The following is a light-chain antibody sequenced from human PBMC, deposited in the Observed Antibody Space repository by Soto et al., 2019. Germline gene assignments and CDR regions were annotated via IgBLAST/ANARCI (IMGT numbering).Light chain of an antibody. CDR1: QTIDSW. CDR3: QKYHIYSGT. CDR2: KAS. Sequence: DLQMTQAPSTLSVSVLAVVTMTGWASQTIDSWLAWYQQRPGKPPNLLIYKASTLASGVPSRFSGSGSGTEFTLTINSLQPDDFATYYCQKYHIYSGTCGQGNTGDI. V-gene: IGKV1-5*03. J-gene: IGKJ1*01.